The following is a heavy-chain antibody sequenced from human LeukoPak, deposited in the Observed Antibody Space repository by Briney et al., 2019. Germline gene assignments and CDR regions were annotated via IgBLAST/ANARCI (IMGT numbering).Heavy chain of an antibody. CDR2: IYYSGST. Sequence: SETLSLTCTVSGGSISSYYWSWIRQPPGKGLEWIGYIYYSGSTNYNPSLKSRVAISVDTSKNQFSLKLSSVTAADTAVYYCARFSLYDYVWGSHRQTFAFDYWGQGTLVTVSS. CDR1: GGSISSYY. V-gene: IGHV4-59*01. D-gene: IGHD3-16*02. J-gene: IGHJ4*02. CDR3: ARFSLYDYVWGSHRQTFAFDY.